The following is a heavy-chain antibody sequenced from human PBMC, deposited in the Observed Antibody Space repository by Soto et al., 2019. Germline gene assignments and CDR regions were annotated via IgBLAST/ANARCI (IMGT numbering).Heavy chain of an antibody. V-gene: IGHV4-4*02. CDR3: ARHGERTIRSLNWFDP. D-gene: IGHD4-17*01. CDR2: IYHSGST. J-gene: IGHJ5*02. Sequence: SETLSLTCAVSGGSISSSNWWSWVRQPPGKGLEWIGEIYHSGSTNYNPSLKSRVTISVDKTKNQFSLKLSSVTAADSVVFYCARHGERTIRSLNWFDPWGQGTLVTVAS. CDR1: GGSISSSNW.